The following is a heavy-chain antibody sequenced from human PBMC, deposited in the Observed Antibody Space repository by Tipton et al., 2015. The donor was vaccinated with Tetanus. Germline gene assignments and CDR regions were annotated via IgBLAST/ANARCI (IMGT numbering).Heavy chain of an antibody. J-gene: IGHJ2*01. Sequence: QLVQSGGGVVQPGRSLRLSCAASGLTFSGYHMHWVRQASGKGLEWVASVSNDGSDTDYADSVQGRFTISRDNSKNTLYLQLNSLRTDDAAVFYCASSYRYFDVWGRGTLVIVSS. CDR1: GLTFSGYH. CDR3: ASSYRYFDV. CDR2: VSNDGSDT. V-gene: IGHV3-30*03.